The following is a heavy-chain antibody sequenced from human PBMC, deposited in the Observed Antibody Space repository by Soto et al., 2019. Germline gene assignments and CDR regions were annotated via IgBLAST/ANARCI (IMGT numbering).Heavy chain of an antibody. V-gene: IGHV3-23*01. CDR2: ISGSGSNT. J-gene: IGHJ4*02. D-gene: IGHD6-6*01. CDR1: GFTSSSYA. CDR3: AKDREYSSSSGPYYFGS. Sequence: GVLRLSCAASGFTSSSYAMSWVRQAPGKGLEWVSAISGSGSNTYYADSAKGRFTISRDNSKKTLYLQMTSLRAEDTAIYYCAKDREYSSSSGPYYFGSWGQGTLVTVSS.